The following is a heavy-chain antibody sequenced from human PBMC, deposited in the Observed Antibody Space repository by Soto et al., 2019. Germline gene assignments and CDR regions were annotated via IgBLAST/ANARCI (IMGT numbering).Heavy chain of an antibody. J-gene: IGHJ4*02. V-gene: IGHV1-69*13. CDR1: GGTFSNYA. Sequence: SVKVSCKASGGTFSNYAFSWVLQAPGQGLEWMGGILPIFTTATYAPKFQDRVTITADESTSTVYMDLSSLRSEDTALYYCAKDIGFQQHLFVFDNWGQGTLVTVSS. CDR3: AKDIGFQQHLFVFDN. CDR2: ILPIFTTA. D-gene: IGHD6-13*01.